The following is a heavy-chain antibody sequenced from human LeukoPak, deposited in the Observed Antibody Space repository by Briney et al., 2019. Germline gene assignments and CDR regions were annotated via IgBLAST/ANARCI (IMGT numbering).Heavy chain of an antibody. D-gene: IGHD4-17*01. CDR2: IYSGARGGSA. CDR1: GFTVTSNY. V-gene: IGHV3-53*01. Sequence: GGSLRLSCAASGFTVTSNYMSWVRQAPGKGLEWVSVIYSGARGGSAYYADSVKGRFTISRDDSKTTLYLQMNSLRAEDTAVYYCATSNYADYGDYFSLWGQGTLVTVSS. J-gene: IGHJ4*02. CDR3: ATSNYADYGDYFSL.